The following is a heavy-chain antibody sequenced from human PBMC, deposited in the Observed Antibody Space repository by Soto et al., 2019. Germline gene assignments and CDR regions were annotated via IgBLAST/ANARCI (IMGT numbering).Heavy chain of an antibody. CDR2: IYPGDSDT. D-gene: IGHD3-22*01. V-gene: IGHV5-51*01. CDR1: GYSFTSYW. J-gene: IGHJ6*02. CDR3: ARQYYYDSSGYFGMDV. Sequence: PGESLKISGKGSGYSFTSYWIGWVRQIPGKGLEWMGIIYPGDSDTRYSPSFQGQVTISADKSISTAYLQWGSLKASDTAMYYCARQYYYDSSGYFGMDVWGQGTTVTVSS.